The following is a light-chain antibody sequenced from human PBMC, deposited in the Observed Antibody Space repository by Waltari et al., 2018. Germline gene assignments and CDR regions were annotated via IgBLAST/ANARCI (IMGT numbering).Light chain of an antibody. CDR3: QQYGSSIMYT. J-gene: IGKJ2*01. Sequence: ELTQSPATLSLSPGERATLSCRASQSITKRYFAWYQQKPGQAPRLLIYGASSRAAGIPDRFSGAGSGTDFTLTISRLEPEDSAVYYCQQYGSSIMYTFGQGTKLEIK. CDR1: QSITKRY. V-gene: IGKV3-20*01. CDR2: GAS.